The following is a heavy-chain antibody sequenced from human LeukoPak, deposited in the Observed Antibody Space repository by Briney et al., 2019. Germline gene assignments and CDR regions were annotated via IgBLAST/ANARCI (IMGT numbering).Heavy chain of an antibody. Sequence: GASVKVSCKASGYTFTSYGISWVRQAPGQGLEWMGWISAYNGNTNYAQKLQGRVTMTTDTSTSTAYMELSSLRSEDTAVYYCARGTIAAAGTVAFDIWGQGTMVTVSS. V-gene: IGHV1-18*01. J-gene: IGHJ3*02. CDR1: GYTFTSYG. D-gene: IGHD6-13*01. CDR3: ARGTIAAAGTVAFDI. CDR2: ISAYNGNT.